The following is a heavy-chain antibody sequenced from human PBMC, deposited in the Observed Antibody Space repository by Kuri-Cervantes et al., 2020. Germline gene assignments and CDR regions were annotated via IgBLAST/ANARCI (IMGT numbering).Heavy chain of an antibody. J-gene: IGHJ6*02. CDR1: GCTFSSYA. V-gene: IGHV1-69*13. CDR2: IIPIFGTA. CDR3: ARGYSSSWYGSRRALEYYYYGMDV. D-gene: IGHD6-13*01. Sequence: SVKVSCKASGCTFSSYAISWVRQAPGQGLEWMGGIIPIFGTANYAQKFQGRVTITADESTSTAYMELSSLRSEDTAVYYCARGYSSSWYGSRRALEYYYYGMDVWGQGTTVTVSS.